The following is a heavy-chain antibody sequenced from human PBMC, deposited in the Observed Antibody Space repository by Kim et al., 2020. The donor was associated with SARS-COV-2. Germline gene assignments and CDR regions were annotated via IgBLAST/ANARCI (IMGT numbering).Heavy chain of an antibody. CDR1: GFTFSSYA. CDR3: AKDGGWELLNWFDP. D-gene: IGHD1-26*01. Sequence: GGSLRLSCAASGFTFSSYAMSWVRQAPGKGLEWVSAISGSGGTTHYADSVKGRFTISRDNSKNTLYLQMNSLRAEDTAVYYCAKDGGWELLNWFDPWGQGTLVTVSS. V-gene: IGHV3-23*01. CDR2: ISGSGGTT. J-gene: IGHJ5*02.